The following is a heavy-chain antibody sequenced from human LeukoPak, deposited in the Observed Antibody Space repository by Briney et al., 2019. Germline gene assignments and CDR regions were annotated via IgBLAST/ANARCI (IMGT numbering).Heavy chain of an antibody. J-gene: IGHJ4*02. CDR3: AKAGVGATKVRRYYFDY. V-gene: IGHV3-23*01. CDR1: GFTFSSYA. Sequence: GGSLRLSCAASGFTFSSYAMSWVRQAPGKGLEWVSAISGSGGSTYYADSVKGRFTISRDNSKNTLYLQMNSLRAEDTAVYYCAKAGVGATKVRRYYFDYWGQGTLVTVSS. D-gene: IGHD1-26*01. CDR2: ISGSGGST.